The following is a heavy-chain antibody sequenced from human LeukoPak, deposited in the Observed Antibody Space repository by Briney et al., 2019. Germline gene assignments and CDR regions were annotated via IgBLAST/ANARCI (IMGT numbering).Heavy chain of an antibody. J-gene: IGHJ4*02. CDR3: AIFPSASNTRTLEM. CDR1: GFTINSYW. V-gene: IGHV3-7*05. Sequence: GGSLRLSCAASGFTINSYWRNWVRQAPGKGLEWVANIKQDGSEKYYVDSVRGRFTISRDNAKNSLYVQMNSLRDEDTGVYYCAIFPSASNTRTLEMWGQGTLVTVSS. D-gene: IGHD2/OR15-2a*01. CDR2: IKQDGSEK.